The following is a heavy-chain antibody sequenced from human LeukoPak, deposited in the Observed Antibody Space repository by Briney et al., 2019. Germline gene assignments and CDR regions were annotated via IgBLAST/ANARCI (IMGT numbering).Heavy chain of an antibody. V-gene: IGHV4-59*08. CDR3: ARHRAAPLAMVDFDY. CDR1: GGSISSYY. J-gene: IGHJ4*02. CDR2: IYYSGST. D-gene: IGHD5-18*01. Sequence: SETLSLTCTVSGGSISSYYWSWIRHPPGKGLEWIGYIYYSGSTNYNPSLKSRVTISVDTSKNQFSLKLSSVTAADTAVYYCARHRAAPLAMVDFDYWGQGTLVTVSS.